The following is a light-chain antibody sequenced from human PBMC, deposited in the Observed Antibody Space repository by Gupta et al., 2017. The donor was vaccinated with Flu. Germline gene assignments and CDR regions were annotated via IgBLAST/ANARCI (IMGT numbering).Light chain of an antibody. J-gene: IGLJ2*01. CDR3: QSADNGATYPVL. V-gene: IGLV3-25*02. Sequence: SSDLTQPPSVSVSPAQTARITCSGDALPIQYTSWYQLKPGQAPNLVIYKDTERPSGNPERISGSTSGTTVTLTISGAQAEEEADYYCQSADNGATYPVLFGGGTTLTVL. CDR2: KDT. CDR1: ALPIQY.